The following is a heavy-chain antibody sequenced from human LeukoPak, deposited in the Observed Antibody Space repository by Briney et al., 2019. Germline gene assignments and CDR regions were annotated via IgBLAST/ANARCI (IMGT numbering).Heavy chain of an antibody. CDR3: AKEYKDEVPAAIPHFDY. Sequence: PGGSLRLSCAASGFTFSSYGMHWVRQAPGKGLEWVAFIRYDGSNKYYADSVKGRFTISRDNSKNTLYLQMNSLRAEDTAVYYCAKEYKDEVPAAIPHFDYWGQGTLVTVSS. CDR1: GFTFSSYG. D-gene: IGHD2-2*02. J-gene: IGHJ4*02. V-gene: IGHV3-30*02. CDR2: IRYDGSNK.